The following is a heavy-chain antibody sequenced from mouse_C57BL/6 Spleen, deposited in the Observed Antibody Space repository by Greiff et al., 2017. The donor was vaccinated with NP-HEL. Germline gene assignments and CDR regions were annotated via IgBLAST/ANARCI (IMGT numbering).Heavy chain of an antibody. CDR2: IDPETGGT. J-gene: IGHJ2*01. V-gene: IGHV1-15*01. CDR1: GYTFTDYE. CDR3: TRGGITTVVAPFDY. D-gene: IGHD1-1*01. Sequence: QVQLKESGAELVRPGASVTLSCKASGYTFTDYEMHWVKQTPVHGLEWIGAIDPETGGTAYNQKFKGKAILTADKSSSTAYMELRSLTSEDSAVYYCTRGGITTVVAPFDYWGQGTTLTVSS.